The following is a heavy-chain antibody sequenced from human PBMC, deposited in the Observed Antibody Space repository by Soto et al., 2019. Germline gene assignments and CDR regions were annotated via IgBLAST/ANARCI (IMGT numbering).Heavy chain of an antibody. D-gene: IGHD3-22*01. Sequence: ASVKVSCKASGYTFTGYYMHWVRQAPGQGLEWMGWINPNSGGTNYAQKFQGWVTMTRDTSISTAYMELSRLRSDDTAVYYCARARQHYYDSSGYPSAFDIWGQGTIVTVSS. V-gene: IGHV1-2*04. CDR3: ARARQHYYDSSGYPSAFDI. CDR1: GYTFTGYY. J-gene: IGHJ3*02. CDR2: INPNSGGT.